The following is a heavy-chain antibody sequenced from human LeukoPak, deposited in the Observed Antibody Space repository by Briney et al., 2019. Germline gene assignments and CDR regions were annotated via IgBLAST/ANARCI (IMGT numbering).Heavy chain of an antibody. V-gene: IGHV3-23*01. D-gene: IGHD2-15*01. Sequence: QPGGSLRLSCAASGFTFSSLGMQWVRQAPGKGLEWVSHITGGGGSTDYADSVKGRFTISRDNSKNTLYLQMNIPRAEDTAVYYCASRDVCSGGTCYGIAYWGQGTLVTVSS. CDR3: ASRDVCSGGTCYGIAY. J-gene: IGHJ4*02. CDR1: GFTFSSLG. CDR2: ITGGGGST.